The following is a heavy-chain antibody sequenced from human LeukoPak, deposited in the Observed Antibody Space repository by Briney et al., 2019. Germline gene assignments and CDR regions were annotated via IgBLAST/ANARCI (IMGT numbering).Heavy chain of an antibody. J-gene: IGHJ3*02. Sequence: GASVKVSCKASGGTFSSYAISWLRQAPGQGLEWMGRIIPIFGTANYAQKFQGRVTITTDESTSTAYMELSSLRSEDTAVYYCAREECIDAFDIWGQGTMVTVSS. CDR1: GGTFSSYA. CDR3: AREECIDAFDI. V-gene: IGHV1-69*05. CDR2: IIPIFGTA.